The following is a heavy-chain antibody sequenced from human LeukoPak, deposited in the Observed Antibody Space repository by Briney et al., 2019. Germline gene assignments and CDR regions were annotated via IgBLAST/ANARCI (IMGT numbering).Heavy chain of an antibody. CDR3: ARAGSDY. Sequence: GGSLRLSCAASGFTFSSYAMHWVRQAPGMGLEYVSAISSNGGSTYYANSVKGRFTISRDNSKNTLYLQMGSLRAEDMAVYYCARAGSDYWGQGTLVTVSS. CDR2: ISSNGGST. J-gene: IGHJ4*02. CDR1: GFTFSSYA. V-gene: IGHV3-64*01.